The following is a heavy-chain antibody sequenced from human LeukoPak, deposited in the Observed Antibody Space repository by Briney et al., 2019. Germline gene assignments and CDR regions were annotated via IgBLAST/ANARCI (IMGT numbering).Heavy chain of an antibody. J-gene: IGHJ3*01. Sequence: SSETLSLTCAVSGDSISDKYWWRWVRQFPDKGLEWIGEVYRSGGTSYNPSLKSRVTVSIDYSKNQFSLNLRSVTAADTAVYYCGRHANGDSSAAFDLWGQGTMVFVSS. V-gene: IGHV4-4*02. CDR1: GDSISDKYW. CDR3: GRHANGDSSAAFDL. CDR2: VYRSGGT. D-gene: IGHD2-8*01.